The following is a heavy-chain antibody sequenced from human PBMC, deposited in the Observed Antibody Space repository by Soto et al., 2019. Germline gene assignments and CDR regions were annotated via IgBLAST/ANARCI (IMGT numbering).Heavy chain of an antibody. D-gene: IGHD3-10*01. J-gene: IGHJ4*02. CDR1: GFTFSAWY. CDR3: VKGDRHSDF. Sequence: GGSLRLSCAASGFTFSAWYMSWIRQAPGRGLEYISYISGDGGDTNYADSVRGRFTVSRDNTKNSLYLQMNGLRDDDTAVYYCVKGDRHSDFWGRGTQVTVSS. CDR2: ISGDGGDT. V-gene: IGHV3-11*06.